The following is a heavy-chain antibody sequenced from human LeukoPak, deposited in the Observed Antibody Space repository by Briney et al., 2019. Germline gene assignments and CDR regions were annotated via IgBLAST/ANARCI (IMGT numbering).Heavy chain of an antibody. Sequence: GGSLRLSCAASGFTFSSYAMSWVRQAPGKGLEWVSAISGSGGSTYYADSVKGWFTISRDNSKNTLYLQMNSLRAEDTAVYYCAKGRVATSTSFDYWGQGTLVTVSS. CDR2: ISGSGGST. J-gene: IGHJ4*02. CDR3: AKGRVATSTSFDY. V-gene: IGHV3-23*01. D-gene: IGHD5-12*01. CDR1: GFTFSSYA.